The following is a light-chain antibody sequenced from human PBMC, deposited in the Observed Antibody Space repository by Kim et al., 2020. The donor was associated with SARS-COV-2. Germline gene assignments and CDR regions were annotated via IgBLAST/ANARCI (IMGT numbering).Light chain of an antibody. CDR3: NSRDSSGNHVV. CDR2: GKN. CDR1: SLRSYY. J-gene: IGLJ2*01. Sequence: ALGQTVRITCQGDSLRSYYASWYQQKPGQAPVLVIYGKNNRPSGIPDRFSGSSSGNTASLTITGAQAEDESDYYCNSRDSSGNHVVFGGGTQLTVL. V-gene: IGLV3-19*01.